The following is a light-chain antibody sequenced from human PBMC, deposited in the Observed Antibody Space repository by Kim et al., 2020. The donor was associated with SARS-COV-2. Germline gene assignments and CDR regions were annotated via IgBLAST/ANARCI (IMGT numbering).Light chain of an antibody. CDR3: NSRDSSGNHVV. CDR2: GKN. CDR1: SLRSYY. J-gene: IGLJ2*01. Sequence: ALGQTVRITCQGDSLRSYYASWYQQKPGQAPVLVIYGKNNRPSGIPDRFSGSSSGNTASLTITGAQAEDESDYYCNSRDSSGNHVVFGGGTQLTVL. V-gene: IGLV3-19*01.